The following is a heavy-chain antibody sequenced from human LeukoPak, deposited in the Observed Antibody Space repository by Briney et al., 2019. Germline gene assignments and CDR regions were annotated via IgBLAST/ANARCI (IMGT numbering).Heavy chain of an antibody. J-gene: IGHJ3*02. Sequence: GGFLRLSCAASGFTFSSYSMNWVRQAPGKGLEWVSSISSSSSYRYYADSVKGRFTISRDNAKNSLYLQINSLRAEDTAMYYCAEGTGSDAFDIWGQGTMVTVSS. CDR2: ISSSSSYR. V-gene: IGHV3-21*04. D-gene: IGHD3-10*01. CDR1: GFTFSSYS. CDR3: AEGTGSDAFDI.